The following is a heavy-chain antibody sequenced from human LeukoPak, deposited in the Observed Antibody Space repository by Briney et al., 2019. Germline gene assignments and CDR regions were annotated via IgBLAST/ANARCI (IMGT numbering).Heavy chain of an antibody. Sequence: GGSLRLSCAASGFTVSSNYMSWVRQAPGKGLEWVSVIYSGGSTYYADSVKGRFTISRDNSKNTLYLQMNSLRAEDTAVYYCARDGTVRGVIGASDIRGQGTMVTVSS. V-gene: IGHV3-66*01. J-gene: IGHJ3*02. CDR3: ARDGTVRGVIGASDI. D-gene: IGHD3-10*01. CDR1: GFTVSSNY. CDR2: IYSGGST.